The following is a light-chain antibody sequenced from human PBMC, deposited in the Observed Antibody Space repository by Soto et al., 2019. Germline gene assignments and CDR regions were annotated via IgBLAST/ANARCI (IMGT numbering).Light chain of an antibody. Sequence: EIVLTQSPATRSLSPGERATLSCRASQSVRSYLAWYQQKPGQAPRLLIYDASTRVTGIPARFSGSGSGTDFTLTISSLEPEDFAIYYCQQRSIRPLTFGQGTRLEIK. V-gene: IGKV3-11*01. CDR1: QSVRSY. CDR3: QQRSIRPLT. J-gene: IGKJ5*01. CDR2: DAS.